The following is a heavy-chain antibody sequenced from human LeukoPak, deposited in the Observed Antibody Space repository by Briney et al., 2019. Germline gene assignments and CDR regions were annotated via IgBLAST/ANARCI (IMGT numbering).Heavy chain of an antibody. CDR2: ISGSCSYT. J-gene: IGHJ4*02. D-gene: IGHD3-22*01. Sequence: GGSLRLSCVGSGFTFRNYNLTWVRQAPGGGLGWVSFISGSCSYTDYADSVKGRFTISKDNTNSSVFLQRDSLRAEDTAEYYWARGHNSGYYLKYWGQGTLVTVSS. V-gene: IGHV3-21*05. CDR3: ARGHNSGYYLKY. CDR1: GFTFRNYN.